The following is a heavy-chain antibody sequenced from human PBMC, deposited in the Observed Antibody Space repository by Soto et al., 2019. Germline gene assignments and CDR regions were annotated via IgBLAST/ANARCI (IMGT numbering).Heavy chain of an antibody. D-gene: IGHD6-19*01. Sequence: QLQLQESGPGLVKPSETLSLTCTVSGGSISSSSYYWGWIRQPPGKGLEWIGRIYYSGSTYYNPSLKSRVTISVDTSKNQFSLKRSSVTAADTAVYYCARHGGSGVDYWGQGTLVTVSS. J-gene: IGHJ4*02. CDR1: GGSISSSSYY. V-gene: IGHV4-39*01. CDR2: IYYSGST. CDR3: ARHGGSGVDY.